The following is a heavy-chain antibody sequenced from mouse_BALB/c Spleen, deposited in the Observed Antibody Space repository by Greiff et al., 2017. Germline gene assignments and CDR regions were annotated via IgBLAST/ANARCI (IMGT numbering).Heavy chain of an antibody. J-gene: IGHJ4*01. CDR2: ISSGSSTI. D-gene: IGHD2-10*02. V-gene: IGHV5-17*02. CDR1: GFTFSSFG. CDR3: ARVYGNYDYYAMDY. Sequence: EVHLVESGGGLVQPGGSRKLSCAASGFTFSSFGMHWVRQAPEKGLEWVAYISSGSSTIYYADTVKGRFTISRDNPKNTLFLQMTSLRSEDTAMYYCARVYGNYDYYAMDYWGQGTSVTVSS.